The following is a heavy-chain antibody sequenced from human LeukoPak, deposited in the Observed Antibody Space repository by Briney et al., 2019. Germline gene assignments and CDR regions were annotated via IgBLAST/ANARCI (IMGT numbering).Heavy chain of an antibody. CDR3: AGRSSREFYYGMDV. J-gene: IGHJ6*02. D-gene: IGHD3-10*01. CDR1: GFTFDDYT. Sequence: GGSLRLSCAASGFTFDDYTMHWVRQTPGKGLEWVSLISWNGGSTYYADSVKGRFTISRDNSKSSLYLQMNSLRTEDTALYYCAGRSSREFYYGMDVWGQGTTVTVSS. CDR2: ISWNGGST. V-gene: IGHV3-43*01.